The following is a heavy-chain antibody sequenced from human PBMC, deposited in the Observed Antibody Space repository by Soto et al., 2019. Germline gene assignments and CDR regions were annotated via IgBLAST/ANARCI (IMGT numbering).Heavy chain of an antibody. CDR2: MNPNSGKA. Sequence: QVQLVQSGAEVKKPGASVKVSCKASGYTFTSYDINWVRQAAAQGLEWIGWMNPNSGKAVSAQKFQCRVTMAGNTSISTAYMELSSLRSDDTAVYFCARGLVVVSATYWYFELWGRGTLVTVSS. CDR3: ARGLVVVSATYWYFEL. D-gene: IGHD2-15*01. V-gene: IGHV1-8*01. J-gene: IGHJ2*01. CDR1: GYTFTSYD.